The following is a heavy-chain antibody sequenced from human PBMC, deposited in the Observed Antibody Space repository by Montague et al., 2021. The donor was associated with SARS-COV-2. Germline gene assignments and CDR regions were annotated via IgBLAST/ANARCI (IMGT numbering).Heavy chain of an antibody. V-gene: IGHV3-48*03. D-gene: IGHD3-16*02. CDR2: ISTSAYTT. J-gene: IGHJ3*02. CDR1: GFTFSNYD. Sequence: SLRLSCAAFGFTFSNYDMNWVRQAPGKGPEWISYISTSAYTTSYAGSVKGRFTISRDNGKNSLYLQMNSLRVEDTAVYHCTRDYRSIVGDGLDIWGQGTKVTVSS. CDR3: TRDYRSIVGDGLDI.